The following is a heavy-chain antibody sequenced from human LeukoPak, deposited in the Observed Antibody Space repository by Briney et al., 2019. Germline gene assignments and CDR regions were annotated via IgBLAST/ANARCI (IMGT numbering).Heavy chain of an antibody. CDR2: INTSGGST. CDR3: ARDDSSGPQVY. J-gene: IGHJ4*02. Sequence: ASVKVSCKTSGYTFSSYYMHWVRHAPGQGLEWMGIINTSGGSTKYAQKRQGRVTMTSDTSTSTVYMELSSLRSEDTAVYYCARDDSSGPQVYWGQGTLVTVSS. D-gene: IGHD3-22*01. CDR1: GYTFSSYY. V-gene: IGHV1-46*01.